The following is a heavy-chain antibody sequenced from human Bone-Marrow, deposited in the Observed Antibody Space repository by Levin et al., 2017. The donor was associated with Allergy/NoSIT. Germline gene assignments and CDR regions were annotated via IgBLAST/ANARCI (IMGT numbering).Heavy chain of an antibody. D-gene: IGHD5/OR15-5a*01. CDR1: GGSVSNGAYY. CDR3: VGEQMNIVSTVDAFEM. J-gene: IGHJ3*02. CDR2: INYSGST. V-gene: IGHV4-31*03. Sequence: LSLTCTVSGGSVSNGAYYWSWVRQNQGKGLQWIGYINYSGSTYFLPSLKSRVTMEVDTSKNQFSLNLSSVTAADTAVYYCVGEQMNIVSTVDAFEMWGQGTLVTVSS.